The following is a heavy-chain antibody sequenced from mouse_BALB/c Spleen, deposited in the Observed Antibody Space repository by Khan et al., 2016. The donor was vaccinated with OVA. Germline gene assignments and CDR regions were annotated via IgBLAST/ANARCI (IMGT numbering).Heavy chain of an antibody. V-gene: IGHV2-2*02. CDR1: GFSLTNYG. Sequence: VELVESGPGLVQPSQSLSITCTVSGFSLTNYGVHWVRQSPGKGLEWLGLIWRGGSTDYNAAFISRLSISKDNSKSQVFFKMNSLQANDTAIYYCARNYDYDEVLTYWGQGTLVTVSA. D-gene: IGHD2-4*01. J-gene: IGHJ3*01. CDR3: ARNYDYDEVLTY. CDR2: IWRGGST.